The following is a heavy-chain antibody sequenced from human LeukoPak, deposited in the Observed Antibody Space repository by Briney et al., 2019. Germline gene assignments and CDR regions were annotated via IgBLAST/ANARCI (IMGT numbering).Heavy chain of an antibody. V-gene: IGHV3-64*01. CDR1: GFTFSSYA. J-gene: IGHJ3*02. Sequence: GGSLRLSCEASGFTFSSYAMHWVRQAPGKGLEYVSAISSNGGSTYYANSVKGRFTISRDNSKNTLYLQMGSLRAEDMAVYYCARVGRETAFDIWGQGTMVTVSS. CDR2: ISSNGGST. CDR3: ARVGRETAFDI.